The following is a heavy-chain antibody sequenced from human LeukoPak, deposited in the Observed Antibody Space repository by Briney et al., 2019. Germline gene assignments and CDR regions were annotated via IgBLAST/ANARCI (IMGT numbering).Heavy chain of an antibody. D-gene: IGHD3-22*01. Sequence: GGSLRLSCAASGFTFNNYAMSWVRQAPGKGLEWVSAISGSGGTTNHADSVKGRFTISRDNSKNTLYLQMNSLRAEDTAVYYCAKGPYYYDSSGLGNWGQGTLVTVSS. CDR1: GFTFNNYA. CDR2: ISGSGGTT. J-gene: IGHJ4*02. CDR3: AKGPYYYDSSGLGN. V-gene: IGHV3-23*01.